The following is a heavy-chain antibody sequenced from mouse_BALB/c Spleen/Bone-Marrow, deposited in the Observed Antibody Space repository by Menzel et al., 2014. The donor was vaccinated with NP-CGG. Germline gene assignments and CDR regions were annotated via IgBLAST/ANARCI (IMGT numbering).Heavy chain of an antibody. CDR2: IRNKAYGYTT. J-gene: IGHJ4*01. CDR3: ARFPMDY. Sequence: EVKVVESGGGLVQPGGSLRLSCTTSGFTFTDYYMSWVRQPPGKALEWLAFIRNKAYGYTTEYSASVGGRFTISRDNSQSILYLQMNTLRAEDSATYYCARFPMDYWGQGTSVTVSS. CDR1: GFTFTDYY. V-gene: IGHV7-3*02.